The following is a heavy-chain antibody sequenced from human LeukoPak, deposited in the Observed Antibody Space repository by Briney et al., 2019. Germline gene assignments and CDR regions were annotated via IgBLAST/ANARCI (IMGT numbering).Heavy chain of an antibody. CDR3: AISGLGFGEFRGLDY. CDR2: IFSSGPT. J-gene: IGHJ4*02. CDR1: GFTFSNYV. V-gene: IGHV3-53*01. D-gene: IGHD3-10*01. Sequence: PGGSLRLSCAASGFTFSNYVMHWVRQAPGKGLEWVSVIFSSGPTYYADSVKGRFTISRDTSKNALYLQMNSLRAEDTAVYYCAISGLGFGEFRGLDYWGQGTLVTVSS.